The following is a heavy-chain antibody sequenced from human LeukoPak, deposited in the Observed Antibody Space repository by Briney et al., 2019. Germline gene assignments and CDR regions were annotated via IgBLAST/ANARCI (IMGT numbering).Heavy chain of an antibody. D-gene: IGHD3-22*01. J-gene: IGHJ4*02. CDR2: IYYSGST. CDR3: ARHNYYDSFFLSDY. Sequence: PSETLSLTCTVSGGSISSSNYYWGWIRQPPGKGLEWIGSIYYSGSTYYNPSLKSRVAISVDTSKNQFSLKLSSVTAADTAVYYCARHNYYDSFFLSDYWGQGTLVTVSS. CDR1: GGSISSSNYY. V-gene: IGHV4-39*01.